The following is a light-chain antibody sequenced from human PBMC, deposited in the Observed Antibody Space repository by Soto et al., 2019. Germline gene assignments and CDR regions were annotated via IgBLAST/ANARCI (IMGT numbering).Light chain of an antibody. J-gene: IGKJ1*01. CDR3: QKYYSAPET. CDR2: AAS. V-gene: IGKV1-27*01. Sequence: DIQMTQSPSSLSASVGDRVTITCRASQGISSYLAWYQQKPWKVPKLLIYAASTLQSGVPSRFSGSGSGTDFTLTISSLQPEDVATYYCQKYYSAPETFGQGTKVEIK. CDR1: QGISSY.